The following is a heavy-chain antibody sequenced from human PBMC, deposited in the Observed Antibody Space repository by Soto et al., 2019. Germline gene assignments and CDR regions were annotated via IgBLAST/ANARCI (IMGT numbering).Heavy chain of an antibody. CDR2: ISSSTSHT. CDR1: GFTFSDYY. D-gene: IGHD1-1*01. Sequence: QVQLVESGGGLVKPGGSLRLSCAVSGFTFSDYYMTWIRQAPGKGLEWVSYISSSTSHTNYADFVKGRFTISRDNAKNSLVLQMNSLRAEDTALYYCARRRGTAADYVDFWGQGTLFTFSS. CDR3: ARRRGTAADYVDF. J-gene: IGHJ4*02. V-gene: IGHV3-11*05.